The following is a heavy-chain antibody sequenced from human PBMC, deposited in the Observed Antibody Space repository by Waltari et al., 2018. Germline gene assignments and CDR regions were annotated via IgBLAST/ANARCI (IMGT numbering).Heavy chain of an antibody. CDR2: INPDNGGT. V-gene: IGHV1-2*02. Sequence: QVPVVQAGAEVEAPGAPVTVSCQASGYSFADYFLHLGRQAPGQGLEWMGWINPDNGGTNDSQMFQGRLVLTRDTSINTAYMQLTSLTSDDTAVYYCARRTSSVDAPWGQGTLVTVSS. J-gene: IGHJ5*02. CDR3: ARRTSSVDAP. CDR1: GYSFADYF.